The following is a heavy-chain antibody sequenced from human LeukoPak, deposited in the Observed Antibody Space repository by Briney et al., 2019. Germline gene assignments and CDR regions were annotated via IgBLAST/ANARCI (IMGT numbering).Heavy chain of an antibody. V-gene: IGHV3-30-3*01. CDR2: ISSDGSNK. J-gene: IGHJ6*02. Sequence: GGSLRLSCAASGFTFNDYAMHWVRQAPGKGLEWVAFISSDGSNKYYADPVRGRFTISRDNSKNTLYLQVNSLRAEDTAVYYCARDQGKGYYYYGMDVWGQGTTVTVSS. CDR3: ARDQGKGYYYYGMDV. CDR1: GFTFNDYA.